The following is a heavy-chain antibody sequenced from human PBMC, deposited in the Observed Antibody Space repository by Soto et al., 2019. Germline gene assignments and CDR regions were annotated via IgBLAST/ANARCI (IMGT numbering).Heavy chain of an antibody. V-gene: IGHV1-2*02. Sequence: HEHLVQSGAEVKRPGASLKVSCKASGYSFTGYYIHWVRQAPGQGLEWMGWINPDSGATNYAQNFQGRVTLSSDSSISTASMDLTRLTSHDTAVYYCASGDYGPGGNPFPCCDYWGQGTLVIVSS. CDR3: ASGDYGPGGNPFPCCDY. CDR2: INPDSGAT. D-gene: IGHD2-8*02. CDR1: GYSFTGYY. J-gene: IGHJ4*02.